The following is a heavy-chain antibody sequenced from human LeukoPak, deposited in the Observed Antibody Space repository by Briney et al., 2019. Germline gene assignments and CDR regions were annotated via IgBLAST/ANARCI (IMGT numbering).Heavy chain of an antibody. CDR1: GGSISSSSYY. V-gene: IGHV4-39*07. CDR2: IYYSGST. D-gene: IGHD2-21*01. CDR3: ARNLAGHFGGFYFDC. J-gene: IGHJ4*02. Sequence: SETLSLTCTVSGGSISSSSYYWGWIRQPPGKGLERIGSIYYSGSTYHNPSLKSRVTISIDTSKNQFSLKLSSVTAADTAVYYCARNLAGHFGGFYFDCWGQGTLVTVSS.